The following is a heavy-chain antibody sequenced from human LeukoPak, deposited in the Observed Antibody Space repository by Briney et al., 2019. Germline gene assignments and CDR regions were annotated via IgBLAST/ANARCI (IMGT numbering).Heavy chain of an antibody. J-gene: IGHJ3*02. CDR1: GVSIGSGGYY. Sequence: SQTLSLTCSVSGVSIGSGGYYWSWIRQHPGKGLEWIGYIYYTGSAYYNPSLKSRITISLDTSKNRFSLKLNSVTAADMAVYYCARAGDKYGSDAFAIWGQGAMVTVSS. CDR2: IYYTGSA. D-gene: IGHD3-10*01. V-gene: IGHV4-31*03. CDR3: ARAGDKYGSDAFAI.